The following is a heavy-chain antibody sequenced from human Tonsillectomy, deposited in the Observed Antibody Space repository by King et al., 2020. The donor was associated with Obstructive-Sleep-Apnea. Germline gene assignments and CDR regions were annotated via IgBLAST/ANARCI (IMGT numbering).Heavy chain of an antibody. D-gene: IGHD6-13*01. CDR2: INHSGST. V-gene: IGHV4-34*01. CDR1: GGSFSDYY. Sequence: VQLQQWGAGLLKPSETLSLTCAGFGGSFSDYYWSWIRQPPGKGLEWIGEINHSGSTNNNPSLKSRVTISIDTSKNQCSLKLKSVTAAETAVYYCARGSGAAAVNWFDPWGQGTLVTVSS. J-gene: IGHJ5*02. CDR3: ARGSGAAAVNWFDP.